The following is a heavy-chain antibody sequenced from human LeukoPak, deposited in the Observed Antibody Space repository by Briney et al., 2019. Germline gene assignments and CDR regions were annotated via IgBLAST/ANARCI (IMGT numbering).Heavy chain of an antibody. J-gene: IGHJ6*03. V-gene: IGHV1-18*01. Sequence: ASVKVSCKASGYTFTSYGISWVRQAPGQGLEWMGWISAYNGNTNYAQKLQGRVTMTTDTSTSTAYMELRSLRSDDTAVYYCARVTHSSWFYYYYYMDVWGKGTTVTISS. CDR3: ARVTHSSWFYYYYYMDV. CDR1: GYTFTSYG. CDR2: ISAYNGNT. D-gene: IGHD6-13*01.